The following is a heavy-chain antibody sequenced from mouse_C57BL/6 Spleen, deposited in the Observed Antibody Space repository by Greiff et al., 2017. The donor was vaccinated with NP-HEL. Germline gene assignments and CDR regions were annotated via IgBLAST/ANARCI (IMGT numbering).Heavy chain of an antibody. V-gene: IGHV5-15*01. CDR3: ARRGRGGNYVHYYAMDY. CDR2: ISNLAYSI. D-gene: IGHD2-1*01. CDR1: GFTFSDYG. J-gene: IGHJ4*01. Sequence: EVKLMESGGGLVQPGGSLKLSCAASGFTFSDYGMAWVRQAPRKGPEWVAFISNLAYSIYYADTVTGRFTISRENAKNTLYLEMSSLRSEDTAMYYCARRGRGGNYVHYYAMDYWGQGTSVTVSS.